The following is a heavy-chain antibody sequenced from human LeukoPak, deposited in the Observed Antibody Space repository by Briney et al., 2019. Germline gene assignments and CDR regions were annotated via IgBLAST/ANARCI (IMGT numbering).Heavy chain of an antibody. CDR1: GGSISSSSYY. CDR2: IYYSGST. J-gene: IGHJ3*02. D-gene: IGHD3-22*01. CDR3: ARRLHYYDSSGYFNDAFDI. Sequence: SETLSLTCTVSGGSISSSSYYWGWIRQPPGKGLEWIGSIYYSGSTYYNPSLKSRVTISVDTSKSQFSLKLSSVTAADTAVYYCARRLHYYDSSGYFNDAFDIWGQGTMVTVSS. V-gene: IGHV4-39*01.